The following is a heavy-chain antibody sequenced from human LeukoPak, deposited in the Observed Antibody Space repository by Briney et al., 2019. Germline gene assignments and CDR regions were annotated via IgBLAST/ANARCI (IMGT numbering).Heavy chain of an antibody. V-gene: IGHV4-34*01. Sequence: PSETLSLTCAVYNGSFSDYNWNWIRQPPGKGLEWIANIYHSGNTYYNPSLKSRVTISVDTSRNQFSLKLSSVTAADTAVYYCALQPARRLSWFDPWGQGTLVTVSS. D-gene: IGHD2-2*01. CDR3: ALQPARRLSWFDP. CDR2: IYHSGNT. CDR1: NGSFSDYN. J-gene: IGHJ5*02.